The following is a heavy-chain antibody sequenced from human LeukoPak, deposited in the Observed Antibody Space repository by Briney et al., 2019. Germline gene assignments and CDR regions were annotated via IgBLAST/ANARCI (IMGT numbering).Heavy chain of an antibody. CDR1: GGSFSGYY. Sequence: SETLSLTCAVYGGSFSGYYWSWIRQSPGKGLEWIGEINHSGSTNYNPSLKSRVTISVDTSKNQFSLKLSSVTAADTAVYYCARGPLGYNRVFFDYWGQGTLVTVSS. J-gene: IGHJ4*02. V-gene: IGHV4-34*01. D-gene: IGHD5-24*01. CDR3: ARGPLGYNRVFFDY. CDR2: INHSGST.